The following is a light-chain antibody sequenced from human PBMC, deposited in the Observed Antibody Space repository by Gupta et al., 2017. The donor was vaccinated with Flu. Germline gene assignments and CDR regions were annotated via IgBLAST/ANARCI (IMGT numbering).Light chain of an antibody. CDR1: TTDISVSDL. Sequence: SGLTHPASLSRSPRQPLSTSCTRATTDISVSDLFSWYQQSPGKAPQVIIFDDDRRASGISSRFSASKSGHTASLTISGLQSEDEADYYCCSYASGDTWVFGGGTKVTVL. J-gene: IGLJ3*02. CDR2: DDD. CDR3: CSYASGDTWV. V-gene: IGLV2-23*01.